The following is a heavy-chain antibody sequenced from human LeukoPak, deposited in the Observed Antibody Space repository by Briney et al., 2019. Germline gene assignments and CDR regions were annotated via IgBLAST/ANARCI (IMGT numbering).Heavy chain of an antibody. D-gene: IGHD4-17*01. J-gene: IGHJ4*02. CDR3: ARDSPTVPFDY. Sequence: GGSLSLSCAGLGLTLVGLGMHGVGRAPGRGRGWVAVIWYDGSNKYYADSVKGRFTISRDNSKNTLYLQMNSLRAEDTAVYYCARDSPTVPFDYWGQGTLVTVAS. V-gene: IGHV3-33*01. CDR1: GLTLVGLG. CDR2: IWYDGSNK.